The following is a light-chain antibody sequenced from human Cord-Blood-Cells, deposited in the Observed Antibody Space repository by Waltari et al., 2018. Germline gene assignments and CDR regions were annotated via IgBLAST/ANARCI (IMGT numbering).Light chain of an antibody. J-gene: IGLJ2*01. CDR2: DVS. V-gene: IGLV2-14*01. Sequence: HSALTQPASVSGSPGQSITISCTGTSTDVGGYNYVPWYQQHPGKAPKLMIYDVSKRPSGVSNRFSGSKSGNTASLTISGLQAEDEADYYCSSYTSSSTVVFGGGTKLTVL. CDR1: STDVGGYNY. CDR3: SSYTSSSTVV.